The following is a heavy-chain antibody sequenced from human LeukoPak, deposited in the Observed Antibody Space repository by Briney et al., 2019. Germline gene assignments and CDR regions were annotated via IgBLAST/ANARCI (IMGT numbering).Heavy chain of an antibody. Sequence: GGSLRLSCAASGFTFSSYGMSWVRQAPGKGLEWVSVIYSGGSTYYADSVKGRFTISRDNSKNTLYLQMNSLRAEDTAVYYCAGSSRGANYYYYYMDVWGKGTTVTISS. J-gene: IGHJ6*03. V-gene: IGHV3-66*01. CDR3: AGSSRGANYYYYYMDV. D-gene: IGHD6-6*01. CDR2: IYSGGST. CDR1: GFTFSSYG.